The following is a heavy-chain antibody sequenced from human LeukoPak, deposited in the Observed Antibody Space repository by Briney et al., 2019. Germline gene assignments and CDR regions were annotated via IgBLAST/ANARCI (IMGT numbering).Heavy chain of an antibody. CDR2: INHSGST. J-gene: IGHJ6*03. CDR1: GGSISSYY. V-gene: IGHV4-34*01. CDR3: ARSGRRVVITTRYMDV. Sequence: SETLSLTCTVSGGSISSYYWSWIRQPPGKGLEWIGEINHSGSTNYNPSLKSRVTISVDTSKNQFSLKLSSVTAADTAVYYCARSGRRVVITTRYMDVWGKGTTVTVSS. D-gene: IGHD3-22*01.